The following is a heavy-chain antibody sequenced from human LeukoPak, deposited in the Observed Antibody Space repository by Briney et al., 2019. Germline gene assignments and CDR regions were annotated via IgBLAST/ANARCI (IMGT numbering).Heavy chain of an antibody. Sequence: GGSLRLSCAASGFTVGSNYMSWVRQAPGKGLEWVSIIYRGGSTNYADSVKGRFTISRDSSKSTLYLQMNSLTAEDTAVYYCAKGRDLPLDYWGQGTLVTVSS. CDR1: GFTVGSNY. V-gene: IGHV3-53*01. J-gene: IGHJ4*02. CDR2: IYRGGST. CDR3: AKGRDLPLDY. D-gene: IGHD2-21*01.